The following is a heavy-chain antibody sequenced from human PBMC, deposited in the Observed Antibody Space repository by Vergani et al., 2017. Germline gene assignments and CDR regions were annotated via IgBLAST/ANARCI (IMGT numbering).Heavy chain of an antibody. V-gene: IGHV3-30*14. J-gene: IGHJ4*02. Sequence: QVQLVESGGGVVQPGRSLRLSCAASGFTFSSYAMHWVRQAPGKGLEWVAVISYDGSNKYYADSVKGRFTISRDNSKNTLYLQMNSLRAEDTAVYYCARERGPRYGDYFDYWGQGTLVTVSS. CDR1: GFTFSSYA. D-gene: IGHD4-17*01. CDR2: ISYDGSNK. CDR3: ARERGPRYGDYFDY.